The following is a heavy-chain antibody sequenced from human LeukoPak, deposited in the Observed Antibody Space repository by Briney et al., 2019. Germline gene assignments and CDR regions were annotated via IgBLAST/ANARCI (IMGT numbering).Heavy chain of an antibody. CDR1: GYTFTGYY. CDR3: ARAKPIVTTPYYFDY. J-gene: IGHJ4*02. V-gene: IGHV1-2*06. Sequence: GASVKVPCKASGYTFTGYYMHWVRQAPGQGLEWMGRINPNSGGTNYAQKFQGRVTMTRGTSISTAYMELSRLRSDDTAVYYCARAKPIVTTPYYFDYWGQGTLVTVSS. D-gene: IGHD5-12*01. CDR2: INPNSGGT.